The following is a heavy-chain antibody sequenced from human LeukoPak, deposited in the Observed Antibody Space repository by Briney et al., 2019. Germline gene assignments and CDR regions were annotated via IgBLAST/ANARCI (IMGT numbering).Heavy chain of an antibody. CDR2: ISYDGSNK. CDR3: ARLSHSGGYVPPFDY. V-gene: IGHV3-30-3*01. CDR1: GFTFSSYA. J-gene: IGHJ4*02. Sequence: PGGSLRLSCAASGFTFSSYAMHWVRQAPGKGLEWVAVISYDGSNKYYADSVKGRFTISRDNSKNTLYLQMNSLRAEDTAVYYCARLSHSGGYVPPFDYWGQGTLVTVSS. D-gene: IGHD3-22*01.